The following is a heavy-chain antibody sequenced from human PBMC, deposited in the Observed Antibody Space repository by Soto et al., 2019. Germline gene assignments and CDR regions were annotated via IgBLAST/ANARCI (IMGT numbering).Heavy chain of an antibody. Sequence: TLSLTCAISGDSVSSNSAAWNWIRQSPSRGLEWLGRTYYRSKWYNDYAVSVKSRITINPDTSKNQFSLQLNSVTPEDTAVYYCARAERGGIAAAGPNNWFDPWGQGTLVTVSS. CDR1: GDSVSSNSAA. J-gene: IGHJ5*02. V-gene: IGHV6-1*01. D-gene: IGHD6-13*01. CDR2: TYYRSKWYN. CDR3: ARAERGGIAAAGPNNWFDP.